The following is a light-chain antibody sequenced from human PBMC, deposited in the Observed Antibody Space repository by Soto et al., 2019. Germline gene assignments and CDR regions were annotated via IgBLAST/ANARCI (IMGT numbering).Light chain of an antibody. CDR1: QSVSTY. CDR2: DAS. Sequence: EIVLTQSPATLSLSPGESATLSCRASQSVSTYLAWYQHKPGLAPRLLISDASNRATGIPARFSGSGSGTDLTLTISGLEPEDFAVYYCQQRSNWPPYTFGQGTKLEIK. J-gene: IGKJ2*01. V-gene: IGKV3-11*01. CDR3: QQRSNWPPYT.